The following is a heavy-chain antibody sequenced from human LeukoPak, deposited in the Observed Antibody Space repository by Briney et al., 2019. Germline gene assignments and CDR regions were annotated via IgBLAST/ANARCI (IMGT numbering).Heavy chain of an antibody. CDR2: IYYSGST. Sequence: PSETLSLTCTVSGGSISSSDYYWAWIRQPPGKGLEWIGNIYYSGSTYYNPSLKSRVTISVDTSKNQFSLWLSSVTAADRAVYYCGRHLASKYGSGWYYVDYWGQGALVTVSS. D-gene: IGHD6-19*01. CDR1: GGSISSSDYY. V-gene: IGHV4-39*01. J-gene: IGHJ4*02. CDR3: GRHLASKYGSGWYYVDY.